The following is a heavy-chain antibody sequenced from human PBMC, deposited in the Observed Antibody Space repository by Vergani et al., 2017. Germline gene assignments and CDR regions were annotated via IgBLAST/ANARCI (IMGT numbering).Heavy chain of an antibody. CDR2: IYNSGST. CDR1: GGSIRSTFYY. J-gene: IGHJ6*03. D-gene: IGHD6-13*01. CDR3: ARHKEQLVPGNYYYYYYMDV. V-gene: IGHV4-39*01. Sequence: QLQLQESDPGLVKPSETLSLTCTVSGGSIRSTFYYWGWIRQPPGKGLEWIGTIYNSGSTYYNPSLKSRVTISVDTSKNQFSLKLKSVTAADTAVYYCARHKEQLVPGNYYYYYYMDVGGRGTTVTVSS.